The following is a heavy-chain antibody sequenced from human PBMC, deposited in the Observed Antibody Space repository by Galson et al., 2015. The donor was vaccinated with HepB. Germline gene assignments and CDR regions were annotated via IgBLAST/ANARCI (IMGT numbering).Heavy chain of an antibody. V-gene: IGHV3-11*06. Sequence: SLRLSCAASGFIFSEYYMNWIRLTPGKGLEWISYISTSSTYTNYADPVKGRFTISRDNARNAVYLQMNRLRVDDTAVYFWARKSFDSSNYYDYWGRGILVTVSS. D-gene: IGHD3-22*01. CDR3: ARKSFDSSNYYDY. CDR1: GFIFSEYY. CDR2: ISTSSTYT. J-gene: IGHJ4*02.